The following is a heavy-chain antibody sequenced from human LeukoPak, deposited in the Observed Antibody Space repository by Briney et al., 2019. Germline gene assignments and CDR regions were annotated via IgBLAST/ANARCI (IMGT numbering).Heavy chain of an antibody. CDR2: IYYSGST. J-gene: IGHJ4*02. CDR1: GGSISSSSYY. CDR3: ARNRGGYSYGGEGLDY. V-gene: IGHV4-39*01. D-gene: IGHD5-18*01. Sequence: SETLSLTCTVSGGSISSSSYYWGWIRQPPGKGLEWIGSIYYSGSTYYNLSLKSRVTISVDTSKNQFSLKLSSVTAADTAVYYCARNRGGYSYGGEGLDYWGQGTLVTVSS.